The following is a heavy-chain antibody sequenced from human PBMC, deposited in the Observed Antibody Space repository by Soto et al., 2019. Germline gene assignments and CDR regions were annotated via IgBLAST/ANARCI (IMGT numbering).Heavy chain of an antibody. V-gene: IGHV1-3*01. CDR2: INAGNGKT. D-gene: IGHD2-8*01. Sequence: GASVKVSCKASGYSFSNYAMHWVRQAPGQRLEWMGWINAGNGKTKYSQKFQGRITITRDTSASTAYMELSGLLSEDTAVYYCARAGDPVLMGSNWFDSWGQGTLVTVS. CDR3: ARAGDPVLMGSNWFDS. J-gene: IGHJ5*01. CDR1: GYSFSNYA.